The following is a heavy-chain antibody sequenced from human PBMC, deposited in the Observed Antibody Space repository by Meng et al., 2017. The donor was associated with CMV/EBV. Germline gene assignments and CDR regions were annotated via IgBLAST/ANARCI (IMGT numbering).Heavy chain of an antibody. V-gene: IGHV1-46*01. J-gene: IGHJ4*02. D-gene: IGHD3-3*01. CDR3: ARGRIFGEFDFDY. CDR1: GYTFSSDY. CDR2: INSSGGST. Sequence: KASGYTFSSDYMSWVRQAPGKGLEWVGIINSSGGSTRYAQEVQGRVTMTRETSKRTVYMELSSMRSEDTAVYYCARGRIFGEFDFDYWGQGTLVTVSS.